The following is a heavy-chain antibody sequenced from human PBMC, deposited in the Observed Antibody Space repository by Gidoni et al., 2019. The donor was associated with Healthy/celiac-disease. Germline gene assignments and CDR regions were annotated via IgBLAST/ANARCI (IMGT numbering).Heavy chain of an antibody. V-gene: IGHV3-21*01. J-gene: IGHJ4*02. Sequence: EVQLVESGGGLVKPGGTLRLCCAASGFPFSSYSMNWVRQAPGKGLEWVSSISSSSSYIYYADSVKGRFTISRDNAKNSLYLQMNSLRAEDTPVYYCARESPYSSSSAFDYWGQGTLVTVSS. CDR3: ARESPYSSSSAFDY. D-gene: IGHD6-6*01. CDR1: GFPFSSYS. CDR2: ISSSSSYI.